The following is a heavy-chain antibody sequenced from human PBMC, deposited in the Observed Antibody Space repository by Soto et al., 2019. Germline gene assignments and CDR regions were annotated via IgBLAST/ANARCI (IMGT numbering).Heavy chain of an antibody. J-gene: IGHJ3*02. CDR3: ARRFAGYMGGLDK. V-gene: IGHV4-4*02. CDR1: GASITTSVW. Sequence: QVQLQESGPGLVKPSGTLSLTCDVSGASITTSVWWNWVRQPPGKGLEWIGEIYHSGNTNYNASLKSRVTIAVDKSNNQFSLGLTSVTAADTAIYYCARRFAGYMGGLDKWGQGTLVTVSA. CDR2: IYHSGNT. D-gene: IGHD3-3*01.